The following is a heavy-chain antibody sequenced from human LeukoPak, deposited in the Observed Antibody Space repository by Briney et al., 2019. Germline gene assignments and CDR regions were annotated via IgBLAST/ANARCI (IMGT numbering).Heavy chain of an antibody. CDR3: TRDLEQWELLYLDY. D-gene: IGHD1-26*01. V-gene: IGHV3-49*04. J-gene: IGHJ4*02. CDR1: GFTFGDYA. Sequence: GGSLRLSCTASGFTFGDYAMSWVRQAPGKGLEWVGFIRSKAYGGTTEYAASVKGRFTISRDDSKSIAYLQMNSLKTEDTAVYYCTRDLEQWELLYLDYWGQGTLVTVSS. CDR2: IRSKAYGGTT.